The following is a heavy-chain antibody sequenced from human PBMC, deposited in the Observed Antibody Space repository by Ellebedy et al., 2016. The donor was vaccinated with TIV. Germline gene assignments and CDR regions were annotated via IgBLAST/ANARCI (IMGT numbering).Heavy chain of an antibody. CDR2: IDGSASST. V-gene: IGHV3-23*01. D-gene: IGHD3-22*01. CDR1: GFTFSGYA. Sequence: PGGSLRLSCVASGFTFSGYAMSWVRQAPGKGLEWISAIDGSASSTVYADSVKGRFTISRDNSKNTLYLQMNSLRAEDAAVYYCAKGRGGGSDSSAPRYYFDYWGLGTLVTVSS. J-gene: IGHJ4*02. CDR3: AKGRGGGSDSSAPRYYFDY.